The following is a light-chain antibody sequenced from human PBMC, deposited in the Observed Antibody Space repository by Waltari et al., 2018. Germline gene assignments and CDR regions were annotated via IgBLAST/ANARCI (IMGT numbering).Light chain of an antibody. J-gene: IGKJ2*01. CDR3: LQDSNYPRT. V-gene: IGKV1-6*01. CDR2: AAS. Sequence: AIQMTQSPSSLSASVGDKVTITCRASQGIRNELGWYQHKPGKAPKLLIYAASSLQSGVPSRFSGSGYGTDFTLSISSLQPEDFATYYCLQDSNYPRTFGQGTKLELK. CDR1: QGIRNE.